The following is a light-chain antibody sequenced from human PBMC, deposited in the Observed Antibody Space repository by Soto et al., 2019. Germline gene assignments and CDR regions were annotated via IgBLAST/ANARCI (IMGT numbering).Light chain of an antibody. CDR2: EVT. V-gene: IGLV2-8*01. CDR3: SSRTTSNPYV. CDR1: SSDVGGYNY. Sequence: QSALTQPPSASGSPGQSVTISCTGTSSDVGGYNYVSWYQQHPGKVPKLMIYEVTKRPSGVPDRFSGSKSGNTASLTVSGLQAEDEADYYCSSRTTSNPYVFGTGTKLTVL. J-gene: IGLJ1*01.